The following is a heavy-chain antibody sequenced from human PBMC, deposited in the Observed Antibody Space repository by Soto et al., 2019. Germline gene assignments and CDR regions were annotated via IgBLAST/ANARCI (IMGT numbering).Heavy chain of an antibody. J-gene: IGHJ4*02. Sequence: SETLSLTCRVSDGSMNSDSSYWGWIRQPPGKGLEWIGVINHSGSTYHNLSLKGRVTMSVDASRNQFSLKLTSMNAADTAVYYCARLGGYVSVGYYYLWDSWGEGTMVAVYS. CDR2: INHSGST. D-gene: IGHD3-22*01. V-gene: IGHV4-39*01. CDR3: ARLGGYVSVGYYYLWDS. CDR1: DGSMNSDSSY.